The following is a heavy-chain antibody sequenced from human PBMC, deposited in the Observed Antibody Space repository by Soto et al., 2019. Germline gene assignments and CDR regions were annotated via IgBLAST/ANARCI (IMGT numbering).Heavy chain of an antibody. D-gene: IGHD6-6*01. J-gene: IGHJ4*02. CDR1: GGSISSGGYY. CDR3: ARALPKYRPSIGALDY. V-gene: IGHV4-31*03. CDR2: IYYRGST. Sequence: QVQLQESGPGLVKPSQTLSLTCTVSGGSISSGGYYWSWIRQHPGKGLEWIGYIYYRGSTYYNPSLKSRVTISVDTSKNQFSLKLSSVTAADTAVYYCARALPKYRPSIGALDYWGQGTLVTVSS.